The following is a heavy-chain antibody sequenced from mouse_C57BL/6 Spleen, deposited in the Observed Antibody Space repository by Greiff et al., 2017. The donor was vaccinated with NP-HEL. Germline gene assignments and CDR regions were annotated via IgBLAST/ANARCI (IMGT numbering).Heavy chain of an antibody. Sequence: VQLQQSGPELVKPGASVKISCKASGYTFTDYYMNWVKQSHGKSLEWIGDINPNNGGTSYNQKFKGKATLTVDKSSSTAYMELRSLTSEDSAVYYCARGVYYGSSHYFDYWGQGTTLTVSS. V-gene: IGHV1-26*01. CDR2: INPNNGGT. CDR3: ARGVYYGSSHYFDY. J-gene: IGHJ2*01. CDR1: GYTFTDYY. D-gene: IGHD1-1*01.